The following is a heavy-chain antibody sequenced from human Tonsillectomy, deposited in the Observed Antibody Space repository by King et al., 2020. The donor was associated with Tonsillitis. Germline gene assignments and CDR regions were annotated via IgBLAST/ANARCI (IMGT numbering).Heavy chain of an antibody. CDR2: IYYSGST. CDR3: ARHPDYGDYAFWFDP. Sequence: QLQESGPGLVKPSETLSLTCTVSGGSITSRPYYWGWIRQPPGKGLEWIGSIYYSGSTYYNPSLKSRVTISVDTSKNQFTLRLSSVTAADAAVYFCARHPDYGDYAFWFDPWGPGTLVTVSS. D-gene: IGHD4-17*01. J-gene: IGHJ5*02. V-gene: IGHV4-39*01. CDR1: GGSITSRPYY.